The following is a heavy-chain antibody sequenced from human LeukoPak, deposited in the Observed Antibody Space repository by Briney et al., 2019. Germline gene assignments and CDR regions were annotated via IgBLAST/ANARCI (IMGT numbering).Heavy chain of an antibody. V-gene: IGHV4-38-2*02. CDR1: GYSISSGYY. CDR3: ARDYRLTQIQY. J-gene: IGHJ1*01. D-gene: IGHD1-26*01. Sequence: SETLSLTCTVSGYSISSGYYWGWLRQPPRKAPEWIGSIYHSGSTYYNPSLKSRVTISVDTSKNQFSLRLSSVTAADTAVYYCARDYRLTQIQYWGQGTLVTVSS. CDR2: IYHSGST.